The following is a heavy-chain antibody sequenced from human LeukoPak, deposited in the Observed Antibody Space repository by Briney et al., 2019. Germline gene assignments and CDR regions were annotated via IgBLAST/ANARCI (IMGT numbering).Heavy chain of an antibody. V-gene: IGHV4-34*01. J-gene: IGHJ4*02. CDR2: INHSGST. Sequence: SETLSLTCAVYGGSFSGYYWSWIRQPPGKGLEWIGEINHSGSTNYNPSLKSRVTISVDTSKNQFFLKLSSVTAADTAVYYCARGRSIAARRTVYFDYWGQGTLVTVSS. CDR1: GGSFSGYY. D-gene: IGHD6-6*01. CDR3: ARGRSIAARRTVYFDY.